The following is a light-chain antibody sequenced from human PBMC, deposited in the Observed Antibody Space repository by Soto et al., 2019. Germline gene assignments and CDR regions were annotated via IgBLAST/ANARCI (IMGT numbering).Light chain of an antibody. Sequence: QSALTPPASVSGSPGQSITISCTGTSSDVGGSNYVSWYQLHPGKAPKLMIYDVTNRPSGVSNRFSGSKSGNTASLTISGLQAEDEADYYCTSYTSSSSFVFGTGTKLTVL. V-gene: IGLV2-14*03. CDR2: DVT. CDR3: TSYTSSSSFV. J-gene: IGLJ1*01. CDR1: SSDVGGSNY.